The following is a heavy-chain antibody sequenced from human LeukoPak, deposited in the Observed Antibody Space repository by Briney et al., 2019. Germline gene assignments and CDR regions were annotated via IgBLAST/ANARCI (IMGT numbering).Heavy chain of an antibody. CDR2: INPNSGGT. CDR1: GYTFTGYY. D-gene: IGHD4-17*01. CDR3: ARDSYGDYPYYYYGMDV. V-gene: IGHV1-2*02. Sequence: ASVKVSCKASGYTFTGYYMHWVRQAPGQGLEWMGWINPNSGGTNYAQKFQGRVTMTRDTSISTAYMELSRLRSDGTAVYYCARDSYGDYPYYYYGMDVWGQGTTVTVSS. J-gene: IGHJ6*02.